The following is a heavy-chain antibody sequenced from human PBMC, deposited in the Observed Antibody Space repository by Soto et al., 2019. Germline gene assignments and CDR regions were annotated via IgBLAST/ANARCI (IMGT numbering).Heavy chain of an antibody. CDR2: IYYSGST. CDR1: GGSISSYY. J-gene: IGHJ4*02. CDR3: AIYYYDSSGYFDY. D-gene: IGHD3-22*01. Sequence: PSETLSLTCTVSGGSISSYYWSWIRQPPGKGLEWIGYIYYSGSTNYNPSLKSRVTISVDTSKNPFSLKLSSVTAADTAVYYCAIYYYDSSGYFDYWGQGTLVTVSS. V-gene: IGHV4-59*01.